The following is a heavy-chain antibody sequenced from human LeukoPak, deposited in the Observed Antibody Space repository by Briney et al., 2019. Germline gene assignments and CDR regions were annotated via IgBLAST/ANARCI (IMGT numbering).Heavy chain of an antibody. CDR1: GYTFTDYS. CDR2: INPKRGVT. D-gene: IGHD4-17*01. Sequence: APVKVSCKASGYTFTDYSIHWMRQAPGQGLEWMGWINPKRGVTTYAQKFQGRVTMTRDTSITTAYMELTRLRSDDTTIYYCARERSYGDYGNAFDVWGQGTKVTVSS. J-gene: IGHJ3*01. CDR3: ARERSYGDYGNAFDV. V-gene: IGHV1-2*02.